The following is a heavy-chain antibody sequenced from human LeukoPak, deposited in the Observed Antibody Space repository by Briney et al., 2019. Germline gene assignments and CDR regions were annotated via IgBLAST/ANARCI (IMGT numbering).Heavy chain of an antibody. Sequence: ASVKVSCKASGYTFTSYAMHWVRQAPGQRLEWMGWINAGNGNTKYSQKFQGRVTITRDTSASTAYMELSSLRSENTAVYYCARDGPRGAAAGPYGMDVWGKGTTVTVSS. V-gene: IGHV1-3*01. D-gene: IGHD6-13*01. CDR1: GYTFTSYA. CDR3: ARDGPRGAAAGPYGMDV. J-gene: IGHJ6*04. CDR2: INAGNGNT.